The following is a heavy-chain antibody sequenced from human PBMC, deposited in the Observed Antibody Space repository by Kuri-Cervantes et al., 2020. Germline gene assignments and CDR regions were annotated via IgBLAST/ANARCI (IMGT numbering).Heavy chain of an antibody. Sequence: ETLSLTCAASGFTFSSYAMHWVRQAPGKGLEWVSVIYSGGSTYYADSVKGRFTISRDNSKNTLYLQMNSLRAEDTAVYYCARGSGYRFVDYWGQGTLVTVSS. CDR1: GFTFSSYA. CDR3: ARGSGYRFVDY. J-gene: IGHJ4*02. V-gene: IGHV3-53*01. D-gene: IGHD5-18*01. CDR2: IYSGGST.